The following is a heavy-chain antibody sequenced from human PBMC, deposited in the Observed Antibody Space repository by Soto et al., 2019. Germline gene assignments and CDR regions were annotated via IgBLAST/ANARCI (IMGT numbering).Heavy chain of an antibody. J-gene: IGHJ5*02. V-gene: IGHV4-61*01. CDR2: IHCSGST. D-gene: IGHD2-15*01. CDR1: GGSVSSTSYY. Sequence: SSPLSLTFTFSGGSVSSTSYYWTWILQPPGKGLEWIGYIHCSGSTNYNPSLQSLVTISVDTSKNHFSLELTSVTAADTAVYYCVRDLGGCSAGSCRYNWFDPWGQGTLVTVSS. CDR3: VRDLGGCSAGSCRYNWFDP.